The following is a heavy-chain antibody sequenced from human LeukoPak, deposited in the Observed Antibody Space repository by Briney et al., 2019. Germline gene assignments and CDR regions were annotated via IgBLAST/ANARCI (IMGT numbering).Heavy chain of an antibody. CDR1: GYTFTSYG. CDR2: ISAYNGNT. J-gene: IGHJ6*03. V-gene: IGHV1-18*01. Sequence: ASVKVSCKASGYTFTSYGISWVRQAPGQGLEWMGWISAYNGNTNYAQKLQGRVTMTTDTSTSTAYMELRSLRSDDTAVYYCARETPTVTYYYYYYMDVWGKGTTVTVSS. CDR3: ARETPTVTYYYYYYMDV. D-gene: IGHD4-11*01.